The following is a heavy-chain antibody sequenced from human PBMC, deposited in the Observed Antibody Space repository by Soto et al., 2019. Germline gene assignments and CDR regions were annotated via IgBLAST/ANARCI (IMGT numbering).Heavy chain of an antibody. D-gene: IGHD3-10*01. CDR2: IYTSGAT. CDR3: ARGGIQLSYAFDH. J-gene: IGHJ4*02. CDR1: GSSFSNFY. V-gene: IGHV4-4*07. Sequence: SETLSLTCSVSGSSFSNFYWSWIRQSAGKGLEWIGRIYTSGATSYNPSLKSRVTMSVDTSQTQMSLNLMSVTAADTAVYYCARGGIQLSYAFDHWGQGILVTVSS.